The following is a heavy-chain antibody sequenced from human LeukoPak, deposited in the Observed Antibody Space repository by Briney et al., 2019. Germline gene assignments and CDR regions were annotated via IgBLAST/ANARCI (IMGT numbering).Heavy chain of an antibody. CDR3: ARGRFGELKV. Sequence: GSSVKVSCKASGGTFSSYAISWVRQAPGQGLEWMGWINPNSGDTNYAQKFQGRVTMTRDTSISTAYMELSRLRSDDTAVYYCARGRFGELKVWGQGTMVTVSS. CDR2: INPNSGDT. D-gene: IGHD3-10*01. V-gene: IGHV1-2*02. J-gene: IGHJ3*01. CDR1: GGTFSSYA.